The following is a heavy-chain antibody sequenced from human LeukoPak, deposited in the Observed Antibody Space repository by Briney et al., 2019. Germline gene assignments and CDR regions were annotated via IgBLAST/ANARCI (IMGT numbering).Heavy chain of an antibody. CDR1: GGSISSSNW. D-gene: IGHD1-26*01. J-gene: IGHJ5*02. V-gene: IGHV4-4*02. Sequence: SETLSLTCAVSGGSISSSNWWSWVLQPPGKGLEWIGEIFHSGSTNYNPSLKGRVTISVDKSKNQFSLKLNSVTAADTAVYYCARGGNKWELDNWFDPWGQGTLVTVSS. CDR2: IFHSGST. CDR3: ARGGNKWELDNWFDP.